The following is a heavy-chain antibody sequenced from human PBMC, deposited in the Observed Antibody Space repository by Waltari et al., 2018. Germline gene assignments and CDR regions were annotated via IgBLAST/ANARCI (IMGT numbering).Heavy chain of an antibody. Sequence: QVQLQQWGAGLLKPSETLSLTCVVYGGSFSGYYWSWVRQPPGKGLEWMGEINTGGRTHDNASCKVRITRAVDTCNQVSLKLSSVTAADTAVYYCARGPPGYSSGWYGLDVWGQGTTVTVSS. D-gene: IGHD6-19*01. V-gene: IGHV4-34*01. CDR3: ARGPPGYSSGWYGLDV. J-gene: IGHJ6*02. CDR2: INTGGRT. CDR1: GGSFSGYY.